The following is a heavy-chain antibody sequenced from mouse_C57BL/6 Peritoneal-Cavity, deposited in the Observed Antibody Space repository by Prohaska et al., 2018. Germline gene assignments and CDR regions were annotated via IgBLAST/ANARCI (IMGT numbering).Heavy chain of an antibody. CDR2: ITHSGEP. J-gene: IGHJ1*03. CDR1: GFPITSGYY. Sequence: QMQLQESGPGLVKPSQSLFLTCSITGFPITSGYYWIWIRQSPGKPLEWMGYITHSGEPFYNPSLQSPSSITRETSKNQFFLQLNSVTTEDTAMYYCAGDSDGYWYFDVWGTGTTVTVSS. CDR3: AGDSDGYWYFDV. V-gene: IGHV12-3*01. D-gene: IGHD2-3*01.